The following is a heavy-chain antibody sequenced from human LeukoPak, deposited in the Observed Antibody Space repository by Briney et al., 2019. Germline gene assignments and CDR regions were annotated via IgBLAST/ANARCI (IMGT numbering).Heavy chain of an antibody. CDR2: ISSSGSTI. D-gene: IGHD5-18*01. Sequence: GGSLRLSCAASGFTFSDYYMSWLRQAPGKGLEWVSYISSSGSTIYYADSVKGRFTISRDNAKNSLYLQMNSLRAEDTAVYYCARDSPGYSQPLDYWGQGTLVTVSS. CDR1: GFTFSDYY. J-gene: IGHJ4*02. CDR3: ARDSPGYSQPLDY. V-gene: IGHV3-11*04.